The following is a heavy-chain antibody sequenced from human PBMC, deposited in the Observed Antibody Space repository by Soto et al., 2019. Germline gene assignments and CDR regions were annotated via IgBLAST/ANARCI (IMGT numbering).Heavy chain of an antibody. D-gene: IGHD6-13*01. Sequence: PSESLSLTCTVSGGSISRGGYYWSWIRQHPGKGLEWIGCIYYSGSTYYNPSLKSRVTISVDTSKNQFSLKLSPVTAADTAVYYCARVFSDSSSFFDPWGQGTLVTVS. CDR1: GGSISRGGYY. CDR3: ARVFSDSSSFFDP. J-gene: IGHJ5*02. CDR2: IYYSGST. V-gene: IGHV4-31*03.